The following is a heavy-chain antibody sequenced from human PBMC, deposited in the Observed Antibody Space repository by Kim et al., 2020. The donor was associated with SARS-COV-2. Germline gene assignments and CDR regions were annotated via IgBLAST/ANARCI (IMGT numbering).Heavy chain of an antibody. V-gene: IGHV3-7*03. CDR3: ASATTSGTSY. Sequence: GGSLRLSCAASGFTFTNYWMNWVRQAPGKGLEWVASIKQDGSEKYYMDSVRGRFTISRYNAKNSLYLQMNTLRAEDTALYYCASATTSGTSYWGQGTLVSVSS. CDR2: IKQDGSEK. D-gene: IGHD1-1*01. J-gene: IGHJ4*02. CDR1: GFTFTNYW.